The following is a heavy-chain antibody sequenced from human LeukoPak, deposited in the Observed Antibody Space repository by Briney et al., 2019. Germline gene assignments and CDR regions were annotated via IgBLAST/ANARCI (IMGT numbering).Heavy chain of an antibody. J-gene: IGHJ5*02. D-gene: IGHD3-22*01. CDR1: GGSTSSYY. CDR2: IYTSGST. CDR3: ARARDYYDSSAYPNWFDP. V-gene: IGHV4-4*07. Sequence: KASETLSHTCTVSGGSTSSYYWSWIRQPAGTGLEWIGRIYTSGSTNCNPSLKSRVTISVDKSKNQFSLKLSSVTAADTAVYYCARARDYYDSSAYPNWFDPWGQGTLVTVSS.